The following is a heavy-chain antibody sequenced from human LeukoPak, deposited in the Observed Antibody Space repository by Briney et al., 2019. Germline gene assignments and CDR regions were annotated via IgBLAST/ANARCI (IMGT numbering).Heavy chain of an antibody. CDR2: ISSSSSYI. V-gene: IGHV3-21*01. Sequence: GGSLRLSCAASGFTFSSYSMNWVRQAPGKGLEWVSSISSSSSYIYYADSVKGRFTISRDNAKNSLYLQMNSLSAEDTAVYYCARDPGATPSGYWGQGTLVTVSS. CDR1: GFTFSSYS. D-gene: IGHD3-10*01. CDR3: ARDPGATPSGY. J-gene: IGHJ4*02.